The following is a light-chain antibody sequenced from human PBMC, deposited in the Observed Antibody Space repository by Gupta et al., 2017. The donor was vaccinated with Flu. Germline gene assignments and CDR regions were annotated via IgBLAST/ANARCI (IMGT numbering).Light chain of an antibody. CDR2: SRS. Sequence: PSSVSASVGDTVTITCRASQSVLSWLVWYQQRPGKAPKLLIHSRSRVQTGVPPRFSGSGSDTDFTLTITSRQPEDSATYFCQQAHIYPITFGGGTTVDI. CDR3: QQAHIYPIT. J-gene: IGKJ4*01. V-gene: IGKV1D-12*01. CDR1: QSVLSW.